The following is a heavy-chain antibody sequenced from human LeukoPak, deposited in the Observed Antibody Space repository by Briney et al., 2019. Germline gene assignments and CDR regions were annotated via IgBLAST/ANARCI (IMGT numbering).Heavy chain of an antibody. CDR2: IYYSGST. Sequence: SETLSLTCTVSGGSISSYYWSWIRQPPGKGLEWIGYIYYSGSTNYNPSLKSRVTISVDTSKNQFSLKLSSVTAADTAVYYCARVNRALFDYWGQGTLVTVSS. D-gene: IGHD4-23*01. CDR1: GGSISSYY. J-gene: IGHJ4*02. CDR3: ARVNRALFDY. V-gene: IGHV4-59*01.